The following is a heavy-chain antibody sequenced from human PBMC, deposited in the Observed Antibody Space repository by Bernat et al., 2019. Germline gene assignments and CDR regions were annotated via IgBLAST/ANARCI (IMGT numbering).Heavy chain of an antibody. CDR3: AGDVSDYGDYGGFDY. V-gene: IGHV1-69*02. CDR2: IIPILGIA. Sequence: QVQLVQSGAEVKKPGSSVKVSCKASGGTFSSYTISWVRPAPGQGLEWMGRIIPILGIANYAQKFQGRVTITADKSTSTAYMELSSLRSEETAVYYCAGDVSDYGDYGGFDYWGQGTLVTVSS. D-gene: IGHD4-17*01. J-gene: IGHJ4*02. CDR1: GGTFSSYT.